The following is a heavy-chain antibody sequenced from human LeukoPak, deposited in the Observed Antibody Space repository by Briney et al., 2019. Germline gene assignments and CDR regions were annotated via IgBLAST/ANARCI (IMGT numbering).Heavy chain of an antibody. CDR2: IKSETGSGTT. CDR1: GFTFSNAW. Sequence: GGPLRLSCAASGFTFSNAWMGWVRQAPGKGLEWVGRIKSETGSGTTDYAAPVKGRFTISRDDSQNTQYLQMNGLRTEDTAVYYCTTGSSWGLFNYWGQGTLVTVSS. V-gene: IGHV3-15*01. D-gene: IGHD6-13*01. J-gene: IGHJ4*02. CDR3: TTGSSWGLFNY.